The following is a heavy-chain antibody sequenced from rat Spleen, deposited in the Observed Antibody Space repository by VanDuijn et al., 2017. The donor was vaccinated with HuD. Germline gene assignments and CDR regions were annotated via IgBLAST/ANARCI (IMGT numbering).Heavy chain of an antibody. J-gene: IGHJ2*01. CDR1: GFSLTSND. V-gene: IGHV2-34*01. D-gene: IGHD1-1*01. CDR2: MRYNGDT. CDR3: ARDRLQWFDY. Sequence: QVQLKESGPGLVQPSETLSLTCTVSGFSLTSNDVGWVRQPPGKGLEWMGRMRYNGDTSYNSALKSRLSISRDTSKSQILLKMNSLQTEDTAIYYCARDRLQWFDYWGQGVRVTVSS.